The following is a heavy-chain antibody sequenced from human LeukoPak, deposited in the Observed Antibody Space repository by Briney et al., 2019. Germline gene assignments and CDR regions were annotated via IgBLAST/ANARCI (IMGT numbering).Heavy chain of an antibody. CDR2: IYTSGST. J-gene: IGHJ4*02. CDR1: GGSISSYY. Sequence: SETLSLTCTVSGGSISSYYWSWIRQPAGKGLEWIGRIYTSGSTNYNPSLKSRVTMSVDTSKNQFSLKLSSVTAADTAVYYCARGGTQYYYDSSGYYWDYWGQGTLVTVSS. V-gene: IGHV4-4*07. CDR3: ARGGTQYYYDSSGYYWDY. D-gene: IGHD3-22*01.